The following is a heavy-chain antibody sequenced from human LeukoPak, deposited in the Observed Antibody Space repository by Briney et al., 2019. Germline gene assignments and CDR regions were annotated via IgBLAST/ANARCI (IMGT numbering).Heavy chain of an antibody. D-gene: IGHD1-26*01. V-gene: IGHV1-2*02. CDR3: ARGPGWELPYFDY. Sequence: GASVKVSCKASGYTFTGYYMHWVRQAPGQGLEWMGWIDPNSGGTNYAQKFQGRVTMTRDTSISTAYMELSRLRSDDTAVYYCARGPGWELPYFDYWGQGTLVTVSS. CDR2: IDPNSGGT. CDR1: GYTFTGYY. J-gene: IGHJ4*02.